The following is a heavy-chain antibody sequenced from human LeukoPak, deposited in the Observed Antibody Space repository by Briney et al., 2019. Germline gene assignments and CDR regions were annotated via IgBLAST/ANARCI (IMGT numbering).Heavy chain of an antibody. J-gene: IGHJ4*02. CDR3: ARVPDDYDFWSEYYFDY. V-gene: IGHV1-8*01. Sequence: ASVKVSCKASGYTFTSYDINWVRQATGQGLEWMRWMNPNSGNTGYAQKFQGRVTMTRNTSISTAYMELSSLRSEDTAVYYCARVPDDYDFWSEYYFDYWGQGTLVTVSS. D-gene: IGHD3-3*01. CDR1: GYTFTSYD. CDR2: MNPNSGNT.